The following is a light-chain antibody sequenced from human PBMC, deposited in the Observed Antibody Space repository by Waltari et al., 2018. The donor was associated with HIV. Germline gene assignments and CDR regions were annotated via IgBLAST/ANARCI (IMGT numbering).Light chain of an antibody. CDR1: SSDVGSYNL. CDR2: EGS. CDR3: CSYTGSSTRRPYV. J-gene: IGLJ1*01. V-gene: IGLV2-23*01. Sequence: QSALTQPASVSGSPGQSITISCTGTSSDVGSYNLVSWYQQHPGKAPKVMIYEGSKRPSGVSMRFSGSKSGNTASLTISGLQAEDEADYYCCSYTGSSTRRPYVFGTGTKVTVL.